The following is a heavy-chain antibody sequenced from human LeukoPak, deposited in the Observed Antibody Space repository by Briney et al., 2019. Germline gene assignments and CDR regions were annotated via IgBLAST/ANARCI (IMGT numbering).Heavy chain of an antibody. V-gene: IGHV1-2*02. D-gene: IGHD1-26*01. Sequence: ASVKVSCKASGYTSTGYYMHWVRQAPGQGLEWMGWINPNSGGTNYAQKFQGRVTMTRDTSISTAYMELSRLRSDDTAVYYCARVRYSGSYNWFDPWGQGTLVTVSS. CDR2: INPNSGGT. J-gene: IGHJ5*02. CDR3: ARVRYSGSYNWFDP. CDR1: GYTSTGYY.